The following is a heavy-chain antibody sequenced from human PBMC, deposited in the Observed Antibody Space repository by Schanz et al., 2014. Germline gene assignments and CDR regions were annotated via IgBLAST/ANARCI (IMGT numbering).Heavy chain of an antibody. V-gene: IGHV3-21*03. D-gene: IGHD6-13*01. J-gene: IGHJ6*02. CDR3: TRVAGWGIAGAGGGEWYGGSDA. Sequence: EVQLVESGGGLVKPGGSLRLSSSASGFTFSRHCMHWLRHAPGTGLARGSSIYSSSSDIYYADSVKARFTISRDNAKNSLYLQMNRLRAENTDVYYPTRVAGWGIAGAGGGEWYGGSDAWGQGTMVTVSS. CDR1: GFTFSRHC. CDR2: IYSSSSDI.